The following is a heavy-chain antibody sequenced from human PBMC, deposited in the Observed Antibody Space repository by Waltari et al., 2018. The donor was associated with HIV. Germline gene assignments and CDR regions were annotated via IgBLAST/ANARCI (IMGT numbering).Heavy chain of an antibody. D-gene: IGHD2-21*01. Sequence: QVQLQQWGAGLLKPSETLSLTCAVYGGSFRGYYWRWIRQPPGKGLEWIGEINHSGSTNYNPSLKSRVTISVDTSKNQFSLKLSSVTAADTAVYYCARLRMISTRGMDVWGQGTTVTVSS. V-gene: IGHV4-34*01. CDR1: GGSFRGYY. CDR2: INHSGST. CDR3: ARLRMISTRGMDV. J-gene: IGHJ6*02.